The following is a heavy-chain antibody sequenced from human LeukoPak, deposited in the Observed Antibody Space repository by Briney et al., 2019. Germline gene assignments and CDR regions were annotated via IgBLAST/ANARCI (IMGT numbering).Heavy chain of an antibody. CDR2: INPKSGGT. Sequence: EASVKVSCKASGYTFTDYYIHWVRQAPGQGLEWMGEINPKSGGTAYAQGFQGRVTMTRDTSISTVYMELRSLRSDDTAMYYCVRDDDSNCYDPWGQGTPVTVSS. V-gene: IGHV1-2*02. J-gene: IGHJ5*02. CDR3: VRDDDSNCYDP. D-gene: IGHD2-21*01. CDR1: GYTFTDYY.